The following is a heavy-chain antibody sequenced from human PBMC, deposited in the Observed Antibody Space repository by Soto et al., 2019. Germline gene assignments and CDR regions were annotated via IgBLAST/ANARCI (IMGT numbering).Heavy chain of an antibody. J-gene: IGHJ4*02. D-gene: IGHD2-2*01. CDR2: IYSGGST. V-gene: IGHV3-53*01. Sequence: PGGSLRLSCAASGFTVSGNYMSWVRQAPGKGLEWVSVIYSGGSTYYADSVKGRFTISRDNSKNTLYLQMNSLRAEDTAVYYCARASGTPPAGDFDYWGQGTLVTSPQ. CDR1: GFTVSGNY. CDR3: ARASGTPPAGDFDY.